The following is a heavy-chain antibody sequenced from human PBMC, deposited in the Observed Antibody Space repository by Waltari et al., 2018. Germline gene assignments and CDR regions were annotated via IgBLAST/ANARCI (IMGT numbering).Heavy chain of an antibody. CDR3: ARMFRKPNPPYYYYGMDV. Sequence: QVQLVQSWAEVKKPGSSVKVSCKASGGTFSSYAISWVRQAPGQGLEWMGGIIPIFGTANYAQKFQGRVTITTDESTSTAYMELSSLRSEDTAVYYCARMFRKPNPPYYYYGMDVWGQGTTVTVSS. J-gene: IGHJ6*02. CDR1: GGTFSSYA. CDR2: IIPIFGTA. D-gene: IGHD3-10*02. V-gene: IGHV1-69*05.